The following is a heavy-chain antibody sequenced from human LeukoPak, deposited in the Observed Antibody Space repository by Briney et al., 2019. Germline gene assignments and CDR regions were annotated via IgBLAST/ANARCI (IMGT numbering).Heavy chain of an antibody. CDR3: AKRGVWGYQLLSSDLTYFDY. V-gene: IGHV3-30*18. J-gene: IGHJ4*02. Sequence: GRSLRLSCAASGFTFSSYGMHWVRQAPGKGVEWVAIISSDGSNKYFADSVKGRFTLSRDNSKNTLCLQINSLRAEDTAVYYCAKRGVWGYQLLSSDLTYFDYWGQGTLVTVSS. D-gene: IGHD2-2*01. CDR1: GFTFSSYG. CDR2: ISSDGSNK.